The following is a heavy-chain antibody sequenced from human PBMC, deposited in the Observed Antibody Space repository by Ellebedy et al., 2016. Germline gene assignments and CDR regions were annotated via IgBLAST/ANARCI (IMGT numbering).Heavy chain of an antibody. D-gene: IGHD2-2*01. Sequence: ASVKVSXXASGYNFTTYDINWVRQPAGQGLEWMGWMNPQSGKTGFAQQFQGRVAMTRDTSISTAYMELASLTSEDTAVYYCARCPRGNATKDYWGQGTLVTVSS. V-gene: IGHV1-8*01. CDR3: ARCPRGNATKDY. CDR1: GYNFTTYD. CDR2: MNPQSGKT. J-gene: IGHJ4*02.